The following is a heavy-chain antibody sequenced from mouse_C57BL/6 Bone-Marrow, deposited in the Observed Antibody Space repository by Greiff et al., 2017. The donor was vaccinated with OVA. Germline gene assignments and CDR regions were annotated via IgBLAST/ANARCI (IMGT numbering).Heavy chain of an antibody. J-gene: IGHJ2*01. Sequence: VQLKESGPGLVKPSQSLSLTCSVTGYSITSGYYWNWIRQFPGNKLEWMGYISYDGSNNYNPSLKNRISITRDTSKNQFFLKLNSVTTEDTATYYCAREGYRDGYWGQGTTLTVSS. CDR1: GYSITSGYY. D-gene: IGHD3-1*01. V-gene: IGHV3-6*01. CDR2: ISYDGSN. CDR3: AREGYRDGY.